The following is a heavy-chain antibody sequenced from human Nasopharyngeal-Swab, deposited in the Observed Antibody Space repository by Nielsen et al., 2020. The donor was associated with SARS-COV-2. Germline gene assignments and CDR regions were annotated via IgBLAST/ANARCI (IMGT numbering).Heavy chain of an antibody. J-gene: IGHJ4*02. CDR1: GFTFSSYS. Sequence: GRPLRLSCAASGFTFSSYSMNWVRQAPGKGLEWVSYISSSSSSIHYADSVKGRFTISRDNAKNSLCLQMNSLRDEDTAVYYCARTPGYYYDSSGYDYWGQGTPVTVSS. CDR3: ARTPGYYYDSSGYDY. CDR2: ISSSSSSI. D-gene: IGHD3-22*01. V-gene: IGHV3-48*02.